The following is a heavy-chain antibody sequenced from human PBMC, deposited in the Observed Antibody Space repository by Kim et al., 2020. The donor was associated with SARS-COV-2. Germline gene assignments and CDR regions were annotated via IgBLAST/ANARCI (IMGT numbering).Heavy chain of an antibody. J-gene: IGHJ5*02. CDR3: ARARWFDP. CDR2: SGNT. V-gene: IGHV1-8*01. Sequence: SGNTGYAQKFQGRVTMTRNTSISTAYMELSSLRSEDTAVYYCARARWFDPWGQGTLVTVSS.